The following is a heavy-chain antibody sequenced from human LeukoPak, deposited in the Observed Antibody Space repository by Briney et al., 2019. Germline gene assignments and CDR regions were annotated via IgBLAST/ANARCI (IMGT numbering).Heavy chain of an antibody. CDR2: ISSSSSST. D-gene: IGHD1-1*01. CDR1: GFTLSTYW. J-gene: IGHJ4*02. CDR3: ARVLGTTAIDY. V-gene: IGHV3-21*01. Sequence: GGSLRLSCAASGFTLSTYWMNWVRQAPGKGLEWASSISSSSSSTYYAASMKGRFTISIDNAKNSLFLQMNSLRAEDTAVYYCARVLGTTAIDYWGQGTLVTVSS.